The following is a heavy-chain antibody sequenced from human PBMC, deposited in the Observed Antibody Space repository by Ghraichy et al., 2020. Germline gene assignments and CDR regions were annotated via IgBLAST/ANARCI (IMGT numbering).Heavy chain of an antibody. Sequence: SETLSLTCTVSGGSISSSSYYWGWIRQPPGKGLEWIGSIYYSGSTYYNPSLKSRVTISVDTSKNQFSLKLSSVTAADTAVYYCARRGDGYKDAFDIWGQGTMVTVSS. CDR1: GGSISSSSYY. V-gene: IGHV4-39*01. CDR3: ARRGDGYKDAFDI. CDR2: IYYSGST. J-gene: IGHJ3*02. D-gene: IGHD5-24*01.